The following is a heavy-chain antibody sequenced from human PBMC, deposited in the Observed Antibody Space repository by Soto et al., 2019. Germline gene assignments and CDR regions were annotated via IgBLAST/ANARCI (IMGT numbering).Heavy chain of an antibody. D-gene: IGHD6-19*01. J-gene: IGHJ4*02. CDR3: AKVESGGWYESTLFDY. CDR1: GFTFSSYA. CDR2: ISGSGGST. Sequence: GGSLRLSCAASGFTFSSYAMSWVRQAPGKGLEWVSAISGSGGSTYYADSVKGRFTISRDNSKNTLYLQMNSLRAEDTAVYYCAKVESGGWYESTLFDYWGQGTLVTVSS. V-gene: IGHV3-23*01.